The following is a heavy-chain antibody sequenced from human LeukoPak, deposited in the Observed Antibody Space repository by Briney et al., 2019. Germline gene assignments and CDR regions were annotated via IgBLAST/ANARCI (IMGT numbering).Heavy chain of an antibody. Sequence: GGSLRLSRAASGFMFGDHTMHWGRQGPGKGLEWVCFISWDGDTSYCADSVKGRFTISRDNSKNTVYLQMNSLRPEDTALYYCAKDGNWASVSWGQGTLVTVSS. CDR1: GFMFGDHT. J-gene: IGHJ5*02. V-gene: IGHV3-43*01. CDR2: ISWDGDTS. CDR3: AKDGNWASVS. D-gene: IGHD7-27*01.